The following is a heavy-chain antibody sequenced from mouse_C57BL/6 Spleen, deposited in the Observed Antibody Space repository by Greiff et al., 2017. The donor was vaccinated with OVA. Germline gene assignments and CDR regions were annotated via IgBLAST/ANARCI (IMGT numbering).Heavy chain of an antibody. CDR3: AREVWTY. Sequence: EVKVVESGGGLVKPGGSLKLSCAASGFTFSSYAMSWVRQTPEKRLEWVATISDGGSYTYYPDNVKGRFTISRDNAKNNLYLQMSHLKSEDTAMYYCAREVWTYWGQGTLVTVSA. J-gene: IGHJ3*01. CDR1: GFTFSSYA. V-gene: IGHV5-4*01. CDR2: ISDGGSYT.